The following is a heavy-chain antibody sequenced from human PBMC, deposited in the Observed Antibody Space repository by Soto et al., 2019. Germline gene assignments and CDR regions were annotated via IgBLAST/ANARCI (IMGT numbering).Heavy chain of an antibody. CDR2: ISYDGSNK. D-gene: IGHD2-15*01. CDR1: GFTFRSYG. Sequence: QVQLVESGGGVVQPGRSLRLSCAASGFTFRSYGMHWVRQAPGKGLEWVAVISYDGSNKYYADSVKGRFTISRDNSKNTLYLQMNSLRAEDTAVYYCAKEDIVVVVAATWYFQHWGQGTLVTVSS. J-gene: IGHJ1*01. V-gene: IGHV3-30*18. CDR3: AKEDIVVVVAATWYFQH.